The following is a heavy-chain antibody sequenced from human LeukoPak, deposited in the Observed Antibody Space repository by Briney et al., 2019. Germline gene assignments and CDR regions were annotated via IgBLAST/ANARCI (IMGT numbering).Heavy chain of an antibody. CDR1: GFTFSSYG. CDR2: ISYDGSNK. Sequence: GGSRRLSCAASGFTFSSYGMHWVRQAPGKGLEWVAVISYDGSNKYYADSVKGRFTISRDNSKNTLYLQMNSLRAEDTAVYYCAKDQDYYGSGSLDHWGQGTLVTVSS. D-gene: IGHD3-10*01. CDR3: AKDQDYYGSGSLDH. V-gene: IGHV3-30*18. J-gene: IGHJ4*02.